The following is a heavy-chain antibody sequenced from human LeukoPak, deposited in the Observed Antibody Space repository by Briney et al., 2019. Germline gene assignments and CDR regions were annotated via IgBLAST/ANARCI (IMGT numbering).Heavy chain of an antibody. V-gene: IGHV4-59*01. CDR2: VSYSGST. CDR1: GGSISSYT. CDR3: ARGKRYFDY. J-gene: IGHJ4*02. Sequence: SETLSLTCTVSGGSISSYTWSWLRQPPGRGREWIGYVSYSGSTNYNTSLKSRVTMSVDTSKNQFSLTLSSVTAADTAVYYCARGKRYFDYWGQGTLVTVSS.